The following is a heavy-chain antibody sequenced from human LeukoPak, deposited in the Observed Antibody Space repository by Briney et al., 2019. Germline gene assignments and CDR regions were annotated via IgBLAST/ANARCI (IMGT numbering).Heavy chain of an antibody. CDR3: ARHSQYSYGLLYFFDF. CDR2: IYYSGST. J-gene: IGHJ4*02. D-gene: IGHD5-18*01. CDR1: GGSISSGDYY. V-gene: IGHV4-30-4*01. Sequence: SETLSLTCTVSGGSISSGDYYWSWIRQPPGKGLEWIGYIYYSGSTYYNPSLKSRVTISVDTSKTQFSLKLRSVTAADTAVYYCARHSQYSYGLLYFFDFWGQGTLVTVSS.